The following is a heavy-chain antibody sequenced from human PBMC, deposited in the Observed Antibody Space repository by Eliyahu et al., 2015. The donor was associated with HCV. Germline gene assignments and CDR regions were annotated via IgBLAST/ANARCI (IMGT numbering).Heavy chain of an antibody. CDR2: INGAESST. CDR3: ARAVTGTGSSDY. V-gene: IGHV3-74*01. J-gene: IGHJ4*02. D-gene: IGHD6-19*01. Sequence: PGKGLVWVSRINGAESSTSYADSVKGRFTISTDNAKNTLYLQMNSLRAEDTAVYYCARAVTGTGSSDYWGQGTLVTVSS.